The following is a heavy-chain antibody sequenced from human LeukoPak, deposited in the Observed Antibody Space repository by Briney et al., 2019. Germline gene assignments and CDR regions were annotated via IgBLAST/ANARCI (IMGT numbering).Heavy chain of an antibody. CDR2: IYHSGST. Sequence: SETLSLTCTVSGGSISSGGYYWSWIRQPPGKGLEWIGYIYHSGSTYYNPSLKSRVTISVDRSKNQFSLKLSSVTAADTAVYYCARDWGEYCSSTSCQGYAFDIWGQGTMVTVSS. CDR3: ARDWGEYCSSTSCQGYAFDI. CDR1: GGSISSGGYY. V-gene: IGHV4-30-2*01. J-gene: IGHJ3*02. D-gene: IGHD2-2*01.